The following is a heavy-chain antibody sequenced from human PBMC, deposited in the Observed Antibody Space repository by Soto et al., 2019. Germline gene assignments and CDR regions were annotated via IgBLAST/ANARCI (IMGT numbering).Heavy chain of an antibody. Sequence: PSETLSLTCTVSGGSISSSSYYWGWIRQPPGKGLEWIGSIYYSGSTYYNPSLKSRVTISVDTSKNQFSLKLSSVTAADTAVYYCARQPHRIHLSYYYYGMDVWGQGTTVTVSS. D-gene: IGHD5-18*01. CDR3: ARQPHRIHLSYYYYGMDV. CDR2: IYYSGST. J-gene: IGHJ6*02. V-gene: IGHV4-39*01. CDR1: GGSISSSSYY.